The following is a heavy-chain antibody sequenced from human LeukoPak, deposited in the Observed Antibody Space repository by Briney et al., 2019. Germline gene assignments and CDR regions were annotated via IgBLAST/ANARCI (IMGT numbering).Heavy chain of an antibody. V-gene: IGHV3-15*01. CDR1: GFTFSSYW. Sequence: AGGSLRLSCAAAGFTFSSYWMSWVRQAPGKGLEWVGRIKRKSDGGTTDYAAPVKGRFTISRDDSKNTLYLQMNSLKSEDTAVYYCTTELDVRPNHYWGQGTLVTVSS. D-gene: IGHD1-14*01. CDR2: IKRKSDGGTT. CDR3: TTELDVRPNHY. J-gene: IGHJ4*02.